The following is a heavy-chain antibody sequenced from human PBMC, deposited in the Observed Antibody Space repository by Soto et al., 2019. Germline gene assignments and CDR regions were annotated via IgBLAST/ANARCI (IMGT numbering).Heavy chain of an antibody. D-gene: IGHD3-9*01. CDR1: GGSVSSGSYY. CDR3: ARGGNYNVLTGYYEY. V-gene: IGHV4-61*01. CDR2: IFSSGRT. Sequence: SETLSLTCTVSGGSVSSGSYYWSWIRQPPGKGLELIGYIFSSGRTNYNPSLKSRVTISVDTSKNQFSLRLSSVSAADTAMYYCARGGNYNVLTGYYEYWGQGTLVTVSS. J-gene: IGHJ4*02.